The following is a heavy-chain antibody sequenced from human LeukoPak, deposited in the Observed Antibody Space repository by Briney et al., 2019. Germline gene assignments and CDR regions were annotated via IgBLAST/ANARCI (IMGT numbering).Heavy chain of an antibody. CDR3: ARDLTDIVVVVAATGPGGFDP. V-gene: IGHV3-21*01. Sequence: GGSLRLSCAASGFTFSSYSMNWVRQAPGKGLEWVSSISSSSSYIDYADSVKGRFTISRDNAKNSLYLQMNSLRAEDTAVYYCARDLTDIVVVVAATGPGGFDPWGQGTLVTVSS. J-gene: IGHJ5*02. CDR2: ISSSSSYI. D-gene: IGHD2-15*01. CDR1: GFTFSSYS.